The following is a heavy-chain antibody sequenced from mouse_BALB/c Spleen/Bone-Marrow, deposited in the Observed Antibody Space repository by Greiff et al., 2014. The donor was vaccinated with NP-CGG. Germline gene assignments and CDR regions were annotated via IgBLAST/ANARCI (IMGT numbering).Heavy chain of an antibody. CDR2: IDPRTGYT. D-gene: IGHD4-1*01. CDR1: GHNFTTSW. CDR3: ARYWDAY. V-gene: IGHV1-7*01. J-gene: IGHJ3*01. Sequence: QVQLQQSGAELARPGASVKMSCKASGHNFTTSWMHWVKQRPEQGLEWIGYIDPRTGYTEYNQKFKDKATLTADKSSNTAYLRLSSLTSEDSAVYYCARYWDAYWGQGALVTVSA.